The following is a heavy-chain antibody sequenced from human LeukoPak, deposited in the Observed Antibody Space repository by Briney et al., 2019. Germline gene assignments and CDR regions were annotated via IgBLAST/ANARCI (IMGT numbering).Heavy chain of an antibody. Sequence: GGSLRLSCAASGFTFGGSAMHWVRQASGKGLEWVGRIRSKANSYATSYGASVKGEFTISRDDSKNTAYLQMNSLKTEDTAVYYCTRRYYFDSSGYYQGDYWGQGTLVTVSS. CDR1: GFTFGGSA. CDR3: TRRYYFDSSGYYQGDY. J-gene: IGHJ4*02. CDR2: IRSKANSYAT. D-gene: IGHD3-22*01. V-gene: IGHV3-73*01.